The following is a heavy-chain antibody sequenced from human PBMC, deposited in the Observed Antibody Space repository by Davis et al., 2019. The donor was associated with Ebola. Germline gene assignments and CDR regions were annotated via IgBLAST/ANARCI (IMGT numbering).Heavy chain of an antibody. CDR2: INTKADGETT. CDR3: LTKPAHTRGRFLDYTSFNI. Sequence: GESLKISCAASRFTFSDAWMTWVRQAPGKGLEWVGRINTKADGETTDYSEPVQGRFTISRVDSKATLYLQMNSLKSEDTAVYYCLTKPAHTRGRFLDYTSFNIWGQGTLVTVSS. V-gene: IGHV3-15*01. D-gene: IGHD3-3*01. J-gene: IGHJ3*02. CDR1: RFTFSDAW.